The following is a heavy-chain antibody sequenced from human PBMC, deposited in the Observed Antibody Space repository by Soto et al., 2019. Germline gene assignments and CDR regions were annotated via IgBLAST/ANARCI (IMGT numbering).Heavy chain of an antibody. CDR1: GFNFNFFW. Sequence: EVLLVESGGGLVQPGGSLRLSCAASGFNFNFFWMHWVRQAPGKGLVWVSRINGDGSTTDYADSVKGRFTISRDNAKNTLFLQMDRLRVEDTAVYYCVRDSPTNLEDADTVASWFDPWGQGTLVTVSS. D-gene: IGHD5-12*01. CDR2: INGDGSTT. V-gene: IGHV3-74*01. J-gene: IGHJ5*02. CDR3: VRDSPTNLEDADTVASWFDP.